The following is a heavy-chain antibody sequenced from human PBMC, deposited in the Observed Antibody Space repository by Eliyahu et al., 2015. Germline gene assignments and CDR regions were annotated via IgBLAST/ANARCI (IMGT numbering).Heavy chain of an antibody. CDR2: IYFSGST. Sequence: QVLLQESGPGLVKPSQTLSLTCTVXGCSVGRGDYYWSWFRQPPGKGLEWIGYIYFSGSTYYNPSLKSRVSISVDTSKTQFSLNLSSVTAEDTAVYYCGSVSPHPRSPKDFWGQGILVTVSS. CDR3: GSVSPHPRSPKDF. J-gene: IGHJ4*02. CDR1: GCSVGRGDYY. V-gene: IGHV4-30-4*01.